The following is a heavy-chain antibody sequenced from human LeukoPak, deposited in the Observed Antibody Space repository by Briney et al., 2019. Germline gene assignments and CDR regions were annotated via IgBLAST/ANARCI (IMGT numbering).Heavy chain of an antibody. Sequence: GASVKVSCKASGYTFTSYYMHWVRQAPGQGLEWMGWINPNSGGTNYAQKFQGRVTMTRDTSISTAYMELSRLRSDDTAVYYCARVFGSGSYYRPWGQGTLVTVSS. J-gene: IGHJ5*02. CDR1: GYTFTSYY. D-gene: IGHD3-10*01. CDR3: ARVFGSGSYYRP. CDR2: INPNSGGT. V-gene: IGHV1-2*02.